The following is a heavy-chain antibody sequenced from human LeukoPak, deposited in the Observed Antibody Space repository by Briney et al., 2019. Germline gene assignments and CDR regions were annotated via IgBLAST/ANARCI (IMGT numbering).Heavy chain of an antibody. CDR2: INSDGSST. D-gene: IGHD3-16*02. CDR1: GFTFSSYW. Sequence: GGSLRLSCAASGFTFSSYWMHWVRQAPGKGLVWVSRINSDGSSTSYADSVKGRFTISRDNAKNTLYLQMNSLRAEDTAAYYCARDPYDYVWGSYRHSYFDYWGQGTLATVSS. J-gene: IGHJ4*02. V-gene: IGHV3-74*01. CDR3: ARDPYDYVWGSYRHSYFDY.